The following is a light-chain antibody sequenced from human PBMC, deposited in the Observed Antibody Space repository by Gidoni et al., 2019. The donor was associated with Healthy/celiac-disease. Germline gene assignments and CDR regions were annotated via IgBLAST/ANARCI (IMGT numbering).Light chain of an antibody. CDR3: MQALQTPIT. J-gene: IGKJ5*01. CDR1: PSLLHSNGYNY. Sequence: DIVMTQSLPSLPVTPGEPASISCRSSPSLLHSNGYNYLDWYLQKPGQSPQLLIYLGSNRASGVPDRFSGSGSGTDFTLKISRVEAEDVGVYYCMQALQTPITFGQGTRLEIK. V-gene: IGKV2-28*01. CDR2: LGS.